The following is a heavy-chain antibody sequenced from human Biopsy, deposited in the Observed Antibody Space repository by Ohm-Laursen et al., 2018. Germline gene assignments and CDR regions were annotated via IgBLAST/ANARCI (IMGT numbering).Heavy chain of an antibody. D-gene: IGHD3-9*01. Sequence: SVKVSCKASGYTFTDSYMHWARQAPGQGLEWLGGNIPILGTGNYAQKFQDRVTVAADTSTSTATMELRSLRSDDTAVYYCATKLTGYFHHWGQGTLVIVSS. CDR2: NIPILGTG. CDR1: GYTFTDSY. J-gene: IGHJ1*01. CDR3: ATKLTGYFHH. V-gene: IGHV1-69*06.